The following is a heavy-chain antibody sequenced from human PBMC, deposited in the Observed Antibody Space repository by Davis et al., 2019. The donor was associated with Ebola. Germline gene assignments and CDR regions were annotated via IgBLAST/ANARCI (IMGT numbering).Heavy chain of an antibody. CDR2: IKQDGSEK. Sequence: GESLKISCAASGFTFSNYWMSWVRQAPGKGLEWVANIKQDGSEKYYVDSVKGRFTISRDNAKNSLYLQMNSLRAEDTAVYYCAREQTAMDYYYYYYMDVWGKGTTVTVSS. CDR1: GFTFSNYW. CDR3: AREQTAMDYYYYYYMDV. J-gene: IGHJ6*03. D-gene: IGHD5-18*01. V-gene: IGHV3-7*03.